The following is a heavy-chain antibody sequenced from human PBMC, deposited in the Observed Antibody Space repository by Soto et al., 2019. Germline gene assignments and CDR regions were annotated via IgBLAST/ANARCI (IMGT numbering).Heavy chain of an antibody. J-gene: IGHJ4*02. Sequence: SQTLSLTCAISGDSVSSNTAAWNWIRSSPSRGLEWLGRTYYRSNWRHDYAVSVKSRITVNPDTSKNHFSLQLNSVTPDDTAVYYCTRGVAGSGFDLWGQGTMVTVYS. V-gene: IGHV6-1*01. CDR2: TYYRSNWRH. CDR3: TRGVAGSGFDL. CDR1: GDSVSSNTAA. D-gene: IGHD6-19*01.